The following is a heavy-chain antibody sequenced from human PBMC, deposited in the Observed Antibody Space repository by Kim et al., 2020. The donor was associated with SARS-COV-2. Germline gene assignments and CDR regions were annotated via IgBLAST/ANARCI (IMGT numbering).Heavy chain of an antibody. CDR2: IYYSGST. CDR3: ARGPDYDILTGYYFYPSRNWFDP. Sequence: SETLSLTCTVSGGSISSSSYYWGWIRQPPGKGLEWIGSIYYSGSTYYNPSLKSRVTISVDTSKNQFSLKLSSVTAADTAVYYCARGPDYDILTGYYFYPSRNWFDPWGQGTLVTVSS. D-gene: IGHD3-9*01. J-gene: IGHJ5*02. V-gene: IGHV4-39*01. CDR1: GGSISSSSYY.